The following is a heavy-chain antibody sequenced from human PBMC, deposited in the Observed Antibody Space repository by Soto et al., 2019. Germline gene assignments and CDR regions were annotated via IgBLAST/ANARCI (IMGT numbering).Heavy chain of an antibody. J-gene: IGHJ6*03. V-gene: IGHV3-33*01. D-gene: IGHD2-15*01. CDR3: ARGYCSGGSCYYYYYYMDV. CDR2: IWYDGSNK. Sequence: QVQLVESGGGVVQPGRSLRLSCAASGFTFSSYGMHWVRQAPGKGLEWVVVIWYDGSNKYYADSVKGRFTISRDNSKNTLYLQMNSLRAEDTAVYYCARGYCSGGSCYYYYYYMDVWGKGTTVTVSS. CDR1: GFTFSSYG.